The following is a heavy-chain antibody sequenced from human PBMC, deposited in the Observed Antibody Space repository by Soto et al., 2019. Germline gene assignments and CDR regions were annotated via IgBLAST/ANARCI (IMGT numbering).Heavy chain of an antibody. V-gene: IGHV1-3*01. CDR3: ARDLASSLWFGEAYNWFDP. CDR1: GYTFTSYA. CDR2: INAGSGNT. Sequence: ASVKVSCKASGYTFTSYAMHWVRQAPGQRLEWMGWINAGSGNTKYSQKFQGRVTITRDTSASTAYMELSSLRSEGTAVYYCARDLASSLWFGEAYNWFDPWGQGTLVTVSS. D-gene: IGHD3-10*01. J-gene: IGHJ5*02.